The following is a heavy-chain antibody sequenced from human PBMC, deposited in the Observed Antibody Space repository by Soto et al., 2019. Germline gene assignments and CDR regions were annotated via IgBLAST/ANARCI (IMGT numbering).Heavy chain of an antibody. V-gene: IGHV1-69*13. J-gene: IGHJ4*02. CDR2: IIPIFGTA. D-gene: IGHD6-13*01. CDR3: ASSELRLQTSYSSSWQTTVTSYYFDY. Sequence: GASVKVSCKASGGTFSSYAISWVRQAPGQGLEWMGGIIPIFGTANYAQKFQGRVTITADESTSTAYMELSSLRSEDTAVYYCASSELRLQTSYSSSWQTTVTSYYFDYWGQGTLVTVSS. CDR1: GGTFSSYA.